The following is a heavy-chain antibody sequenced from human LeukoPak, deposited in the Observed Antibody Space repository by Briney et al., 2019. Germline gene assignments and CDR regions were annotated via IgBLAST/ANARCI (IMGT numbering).Heavy chain of an antibody. Sequence: SETLSLTCAVDGGSFSGYYWSWIRQPPGKGLEWIGEINHSGSTNYNPSLKSRVTISVDTSKNQFSLKLSSVTAADTAVYYCARAWYNWSYSNRFDPWGQGTLVTVSS. CDR2: INHSGST. D-gene: IGHD1-7*01. CDR3: ARAWYNWSYSNRFDP. V-gene: IGHV4-34*01. J-gene: IGHJ5*02. CDR1: GGSFSGYY.